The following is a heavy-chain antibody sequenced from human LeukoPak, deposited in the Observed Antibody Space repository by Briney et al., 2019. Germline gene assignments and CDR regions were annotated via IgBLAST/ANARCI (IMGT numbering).Heavy chain of an antibody. CDR2: MYSGGNT. V-gene: IGHV3-53*01. CDR3: ARGIGSTAFFDH. D-gene: IGHD4-11*01. J-gene: IGHJ4*02. CDR1: GITVSSNY. Sequence: GGSLRLPCAASGITVSSNYMSWVRQAPGKGLEWVSVMYSGGNTYYADSVKGRFTISRDKSKNTLYLQMNSLRAEDTAVYYCARGIGSTAFFDHWGQGTLVTVSS.